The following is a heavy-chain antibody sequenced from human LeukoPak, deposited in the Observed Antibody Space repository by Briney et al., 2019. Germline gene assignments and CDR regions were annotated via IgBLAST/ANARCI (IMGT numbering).Heavy chain of an antibody. J-gene: IGHJ4*02. V-gene: IGHV4-34*01. Sequence: SETLSLTCAVYGGSFSGYYWSWIRQPPGKGLEWIGEINHSGSTNYNPSLKSRVTISVDSSKNQFSLKLSSVTAADTAVYYCAREYYYGSGSYWEFDYWGQGTLVTVSS. D-gene: IGHD3-10*01. CDR2: INHSGST. CDR3: AREYYYGSGSYWEFDY. CDR1: GGSFSGYY.